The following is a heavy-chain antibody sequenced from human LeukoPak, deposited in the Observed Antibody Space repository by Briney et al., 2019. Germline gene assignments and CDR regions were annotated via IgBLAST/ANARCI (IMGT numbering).Heavy chain of an antibody. Sequence: ASVKVSCKASGGTFSSYTISWVRQAPGQGLEWMGRIIPILGIANYAQKFQGRVTITADKSMSTAYMELSSLRSEDTAVYYCARDPGYYGSGSYYKRAFDIWGQGTMVTVSS. CDR3: ARDPGYYGSGSYYKRAFDI. D-gene: IGHD3-10*01. CDR1: GGTFSSYT. CDR2: IIPILGIA. V-gene: IGHV1-69*04. J-gene: IGHJ3*02.